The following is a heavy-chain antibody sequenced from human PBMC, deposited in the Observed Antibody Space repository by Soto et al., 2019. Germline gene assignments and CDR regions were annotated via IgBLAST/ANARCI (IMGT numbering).Heavy chain of an antibody. Sequence: PSETLSLTCAVYGGSFSGYYWSWIRQPPGKGLEWIGEINHSGSTNYNPSLKSRVTISVDTSKNQFSLKLSSVTAADTAVYYCARGRGHYYGSGSYPIDYWGQGTLVTVSS. CDR1: GGSFSGYY. V-gene: IGHV4-34*01. D-gene: IGHD3-10*01. CDR2: INHSGST. CDR3: ARGRGHYYGSGSYPIDY. J-gene: IGHJ4*02.